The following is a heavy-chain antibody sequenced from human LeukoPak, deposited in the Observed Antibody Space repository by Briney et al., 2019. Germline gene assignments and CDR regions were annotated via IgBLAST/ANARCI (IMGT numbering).Heavy chain of an antibody. D-gene: IGHD1-1*01. CDR3: ARVPAANEYYYYYYMDV. V-gene: IGHV1-8*03. CDR1: GYTFTRYD. Sequence: ASVKVSCKASGYTFTRYDINWVGQATGEGLEWIGGINPYSGKTGYAQKFQGRVTITRNTSISAAYMELSSLRSEDTAVYYCARVPAANEYYYYYYMDVWGKGTTVTVSS. CDR2: INPYSGKT. J-gene: IGHJ6*03.